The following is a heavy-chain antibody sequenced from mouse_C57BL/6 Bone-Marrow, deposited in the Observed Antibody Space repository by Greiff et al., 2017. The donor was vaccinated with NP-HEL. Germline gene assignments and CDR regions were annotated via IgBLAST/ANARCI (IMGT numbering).Heavy chain of an antibody. CDR1: GFTFSSYG. V-gene: IGHV5-6*01. J-gene: IGHJ4*01. Sequence: EVKVVESGGDLVKPGGSLKLSCAASGFTFSSYGMSWVRQTPDKRLEWVATISSGGSYTYYPDSVKGRFTIARDNAKNTLYLQMSSLKSEDTAMYYCARHETTVVAGGHYYAMDYWGQGTSVTGSS. CDR3: ARHETTVVAGGHYYAMDY. D-gene: IGHD1-1*01. CDR2: ISSGGSYT.